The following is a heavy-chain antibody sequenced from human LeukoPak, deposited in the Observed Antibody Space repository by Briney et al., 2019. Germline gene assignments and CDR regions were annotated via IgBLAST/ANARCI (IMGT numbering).Heavy chain of an antibody. CDR3: ARGGWGTYDPGNLDF. Sequence: GGSLRLSCAASGFNASRNYMNWVRQAPGKGLEWVSVIYSGGSTYYADSVKGRFTISRDISKNTLYLQINSLRAEDTALYYCARGGWGTYDPGNLDFWGQGTLVTASS. V-gene: IGHV3-53*01. CDR1: GFNASRNY. J-gene: IGHJ4*02. D-gene: IGHD6-19*01. CDR2: IYSGGST.